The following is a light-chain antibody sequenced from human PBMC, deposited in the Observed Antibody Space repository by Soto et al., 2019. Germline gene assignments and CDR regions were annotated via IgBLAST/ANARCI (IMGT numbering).Light chain of an antibody. CDR3: SSYAGSNNLL. CDR2: EVI. CDR1: SSDVGGYNY. V-gene: IGLV2-8*01. Sequence: QSALTQPPSASGSPGQSVTISCTGTSSDVGGYNYVSWYQQHPGKAPKLMIYEVIKRPSGVPDRFSGSKSGNTASLTVSGLQAEDEADYYCSSYAGSNNLLFGGGTKLTVL. J-gene: IGLJ3*02.